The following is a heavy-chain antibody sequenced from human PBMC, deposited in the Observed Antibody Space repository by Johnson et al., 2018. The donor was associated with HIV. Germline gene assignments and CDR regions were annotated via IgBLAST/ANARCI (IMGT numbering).Heavy chain of an antibody. D-gene: IGHD6-13*01. J-gene: IGHJ3*02. CDR2: ISYDGSNK. CDR3: AKLYSSSEDPYLDAFDI. V-gene: IGHV3-30*18. Sequence: QMLLVESGGGVVQPGRSLRLSCAASGFTFSSYGMHWVRQAPGKGLEWVAVISYDGSNKYYADSVKGRFTISIEHAKNSLYLQMNSLRAEDTAVYYCAKLYSSSEDPYLDAFDIWGQGTMVTVSS. CDR1: GFTFSSYG.